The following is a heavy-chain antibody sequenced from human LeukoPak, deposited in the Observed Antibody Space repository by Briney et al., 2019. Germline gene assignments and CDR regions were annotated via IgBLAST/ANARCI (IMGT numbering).Heavy chain of an antibody. CDR3: ARGKYSSTWTFDY. CDR1: GGSISSSY. D-gene: IGHD6-13*01. CDR2: IYYSGNT. Sequence: PSETLSLTCTVSGGSISSSYWSWIRQPPGKGLEWIGYIYYSGNTNYNPSLKSRVTISVDTSKNQFSLKVSSVTAAATAVYYCARGKYSSTWTFDYWGQGTLVTVSS. J-gene: IGHJ4*02. V-gene: IGHV4-59*08.